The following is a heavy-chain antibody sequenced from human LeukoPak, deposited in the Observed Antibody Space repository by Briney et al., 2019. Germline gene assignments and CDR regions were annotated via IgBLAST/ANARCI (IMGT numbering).Heavy chain of an antibody. CDR1: GGSFSGYY. V-gene: IGHV4-59*10. Sequence: SETLSLTCAVYGGSFSGYYWSWIRQPAGKGLEWIGRIYTSGSTNYNPSLKSRVTISVDTSKNQFSLKLSSVTAADTAVYYCAILYRINQRDGDAFDIWGQGTMVTVSS. CDR3: AILYRINQRDGDAFDI. J-gene: IGHJ3*02. CDR2: IYTSGST. D-gene: IGHD5-24*01.